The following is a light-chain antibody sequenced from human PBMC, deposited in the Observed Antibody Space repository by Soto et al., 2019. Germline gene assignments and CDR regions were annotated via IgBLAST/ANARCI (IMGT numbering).Light chain of an antibody. CDR3: QQRSNWPPSRSLT. Sequence: EIVLTQSPATLSLSPGERATLSCRASQAISGYLAWYQQKPGQAPRLLISDATNRATGIPARFSGSGSGTNFTLTISSLETEDFAVYYCQQRSNWPPSRSLTFGGGTKVEIK. CDR1: QAISGY. CDR2: DAT. J-gene: IGKJ4*01. V-gene: IGKV3-11*01.